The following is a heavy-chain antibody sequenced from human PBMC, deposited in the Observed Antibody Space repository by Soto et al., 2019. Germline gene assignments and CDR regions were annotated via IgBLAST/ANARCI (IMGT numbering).Heavy chain of an antibody. CDR1: GYTFTSYG. J-gene: IGHJ4*02. CDR2: ISAYNGNT. CDR3: ARDHDRGSSGYYYKLVY. V-gene: IGHV1-18*01. Sequence: QVQLVQSGAEVKKPGASVKVSCKASGYTFTSYGISWVRQAPGQGLEGMGWISAYNGNTNYAQKLQGRVTMTTDTSTSTAYMELRSLRSDDTAVYYCARDHDRGSSGYYYKLVYWGQGTLVTVSS. D-gene: IGHD3-22*01.